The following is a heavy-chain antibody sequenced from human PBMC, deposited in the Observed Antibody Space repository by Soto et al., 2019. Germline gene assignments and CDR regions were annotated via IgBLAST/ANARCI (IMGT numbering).Heavy chain of an antibody. CDR1: GFTFSRDG. Sequence: EVQLLESGGGLVQAGGSLRLSCAASGFTFSRDGMSWVRQAPGKGLEWVSLITDNGGSTYYADSVKGRFNISRDNTKNTLFLQMNSLRAEDTAVYYCAKERATTTAFDYWGQGALVTVSS. J-gene: IGHJ4*02. CDR3: AKERATTTAFDY. V-gene: IGHV3-23*01. CDR2: ITDNGGST. D-gene: IGHD4-17*01.